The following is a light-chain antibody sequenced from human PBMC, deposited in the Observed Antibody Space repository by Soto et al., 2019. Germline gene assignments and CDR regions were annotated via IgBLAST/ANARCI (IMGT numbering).Light chain of an antibody. J-gene: IGKJ4*01. Sequence: DIQLTQSPSFLSASVGDRVTITCRASQGISSYLAWYQQKPGKAPKLLIYAASTLQSGVPSRFSGSGSGTEFTLTISNLQPEDFATYYCQHLNSYPSLTFGGGTKVEIK. CDR2: AAS. CDR3: QHLNSYPSLT. V-gene: IGKV1-9*01. CDR1: QGISSY.